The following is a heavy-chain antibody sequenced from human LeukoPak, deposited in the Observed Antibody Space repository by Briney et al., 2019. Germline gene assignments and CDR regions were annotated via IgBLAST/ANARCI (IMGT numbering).Heavy chain of an antibody. CDR3: ARDEYYYYDSSGYLDY. V-gene: IGHV1-46*01. D-gene: IGHD3-22*01. Sequence: GASVKVSCKASGYTFRNYGISWVRQAPGQGLEWMGIINPSGGSTSYAQKFQGRVTMTRDTSTSTVYMELSSLRSEDTAVYYCARDEYYYYDSSGYLDYWGQGTLVTVSS. J-gene: IGHJ4*02. CDR2: INPSGGST. CDR1: GYTFRNYG.